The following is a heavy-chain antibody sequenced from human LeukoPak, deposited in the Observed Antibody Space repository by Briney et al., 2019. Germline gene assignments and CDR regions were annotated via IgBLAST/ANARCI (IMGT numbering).Heavy chain of an antibody. D-gene: IGHD3-3*01. J-gene: IGHJ4*02. CDR1: GFAYSDYY. CDR3: ARDRHILEWLFKLHY. V-gene: IGHV3-11*01. CDR2: ISNTGNTI. Sequence: GGSLRLSCAASGFAYSDYYMSWIRQAPGKGLEWVSYISNTGNTIYYADSVKGRFTISRDNAKNLPYLQMNSLRAEDTAVYYCARDRHILEWLFKLHYWGQGTLVTVSS.